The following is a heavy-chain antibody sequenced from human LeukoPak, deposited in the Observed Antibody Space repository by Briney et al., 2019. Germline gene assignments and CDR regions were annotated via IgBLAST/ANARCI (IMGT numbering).Heavy chain of an antibody. V-gene: IGHV4-59*02. CDR3: ARDQPSAYYYDSSGYDDAFDI. CDR1: GGSVTDYY. Sequence: SETLSLTCTVSGGSVTDYYWSWIRQSPGKGLEWIGYIYYTGTSYNPSLKSRVTISADTSKNQFSLKLSSVTAADTAVYYCARDQPSAYYYDSSGYDDAFDIWGQGTMVTVSS. D-gene: IGHD3-22*01. J-gene: IGHJ3*02. CDR2: IYYTGT.